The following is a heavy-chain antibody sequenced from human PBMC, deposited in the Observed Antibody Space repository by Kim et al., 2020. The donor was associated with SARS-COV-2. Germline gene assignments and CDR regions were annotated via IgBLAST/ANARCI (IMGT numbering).Heavy chain of an antibody. D-gene: IGHD2-15*01. CDR2: IYYSGTT. V-gene: IGHV4-31*11. J-gene: IGHJ2*01. CDR1: GDSISSGGHY. Sequence: SETLSLTCGVSGDSISSGGHYWSWIRQHPGKGLEWIGHIYYSGTTYYNPSLKSRVTISVDTSKSQFSLRLSSLTAAATAVYYCARILTAGYWYFDLWGRG. CDR3: ARILTAGYWYFDL.